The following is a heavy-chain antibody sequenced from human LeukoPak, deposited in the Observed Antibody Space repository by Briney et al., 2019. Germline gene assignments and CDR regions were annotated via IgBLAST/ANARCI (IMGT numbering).Heavy chain of an antibody. CDR1: GFTFSSYG. J-gene: IGHJ4*02. CDR2: IWYDGSNK. V-gene: IGHV3-33*01. CDR3: TRDVGHSALAN. Sequence: GGSLRLSCAASGFTFSSYGMHWVRQAPCKGLEWVAVIWYDGSNKYYADSVKGRFTISRDNSKNTLYLQMNSLRAEDTAVYYCTRDVGHSALANWGQGVLVTVSS. D-gene: IGHD5-18*01.